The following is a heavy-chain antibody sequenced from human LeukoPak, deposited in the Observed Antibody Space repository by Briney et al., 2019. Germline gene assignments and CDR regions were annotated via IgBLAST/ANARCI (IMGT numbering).Heavy chain of an antibody. V-gene: IGHV4-34*01. J-gene: IGHJ6*02. CDR3: AANWHDGSDYYGLDV. CDR2: INHSGNT. D-gene: IGHD1-1*01. Sequence: SETLSLTCAVYGGSFSGYYWSWIRQPPGKGLEWIGEINHSGNTKYNPSLKSRVTVSVGTSRDQFSLKLSSVTAADTAVYYCAANWHDGSDYYGLDVWGQGTTVTVSS. CDR1: GGSFSGYY.